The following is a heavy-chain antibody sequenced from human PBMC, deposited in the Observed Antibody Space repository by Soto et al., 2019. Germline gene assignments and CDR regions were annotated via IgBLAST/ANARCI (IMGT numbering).Heavy chain of an antibody. CDR3: ASGYDFWSGGAYMDV. CDR2: INAGNGNT. V-gene: IGHV1-3*01. CDR1: GYTFTIYA. J-gene: IGHJ6*03. Sequence: QVQLVQSGAEVKKPGASVKVSCKASGYTFTIYAMHWVRQAPGQRLEWMGWINAGNGNTKYSQKFQGRVTITRDTSASTAYMELSSLRSEDTAVYYCASGYDFWSGGAYMDVWGKGTTVTVSS. D-gene: IGHD3-3*01.